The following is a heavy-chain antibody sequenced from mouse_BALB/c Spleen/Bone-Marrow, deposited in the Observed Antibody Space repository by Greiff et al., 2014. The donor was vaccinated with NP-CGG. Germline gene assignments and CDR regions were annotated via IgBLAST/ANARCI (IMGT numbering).Heavy chain of an antibody. D-gene: IGHD2-14*01. Sequence: QVQLQQSGAELMKPGASVKISCKATGYTFSSYWIEWVKQRPGHGLEWIGEILPGSGTTNYNENFKGKATFTADTSSNTAYMQLNSLTSEASAVYYCARDYRYDGAMDYWGQGTSVTVSS. CDR1: GYTFSSYW. J-gene: IGHJ4*01. V-gene: IGHV1-9*01. CDR3: ARDYRYDGAMDY. CDR2: ILPGSGTT.